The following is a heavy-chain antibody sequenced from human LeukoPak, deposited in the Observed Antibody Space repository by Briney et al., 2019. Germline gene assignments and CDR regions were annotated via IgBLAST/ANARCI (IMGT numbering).Heavy chain of an antibody. V-gene: IGHV1-2*02. D-gene: IGHD2-21*02. Sequence: ASVKVSCKASGYTFTGYYLHWVRQAPGQGLEWMGWINPNSGGTNYAQKFQGRVSMTRDTSITAAYLELSRLRSDDTAVYYCAMTYCGGDCYLDYWGQGTLVTVSS. CDR3: AMTYCGGDCYLDY. CDR1: GYTFTGYY. J-gene: IGHJ4*02. CDR2: INPNSGGT.